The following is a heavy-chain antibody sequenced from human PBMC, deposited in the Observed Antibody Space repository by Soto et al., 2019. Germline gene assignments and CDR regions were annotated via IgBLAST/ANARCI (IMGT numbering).Heavy chain of an antibody. CDR3: ASVTTIWSN. V-gene: IGHV1-46*01. CDR2: VNPNGETT. J-gene: IGHJ4*02. D-gene: IGHD2-21*02. CDR1: GYSSSNYY. Sequence: QVQVVQSGAEVKEPGASVKVSCKASGYSSSNYYTHWVRQAPGQGLEWMGIVNPNGETTNYAQRFQGRVALTRDTSTNTDYMDLSRLTSDDTAIYFCASVTTIWSNWGQGTLVIVSS.